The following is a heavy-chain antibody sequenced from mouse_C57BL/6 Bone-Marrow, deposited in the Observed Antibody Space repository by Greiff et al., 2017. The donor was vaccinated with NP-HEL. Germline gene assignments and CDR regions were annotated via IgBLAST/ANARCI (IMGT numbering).Heavy chain of an antibody. Sequence: VQLQQSGAELARPGASVKMSCKASGYTFTSYTMHWVKQRPGQGLEWIGYINPSSGYTKYNQKFKDKATLTADQSSSTAYMQLSSLTSEDSAVDYCARPTVVGDYFDDWGQGTTLTVSS. CDR3: ARPTVVGDYFDD. CDR2: INPSSGYT. V-gene: IGHV1-4*01. J-gene: IGHJ2*01. CDR1: GYTFTSYT. D-gene: IGHD1-1*01.